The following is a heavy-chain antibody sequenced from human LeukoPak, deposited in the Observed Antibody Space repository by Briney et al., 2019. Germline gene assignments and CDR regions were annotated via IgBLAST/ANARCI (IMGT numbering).Heavy chain of an antibody. CDR2: FDPEDGET. D-gene: IGHD5-12*01. Sequence: ASVKVSCKVSGYTLTELSMRWVRQAPGKGLEWMGGFDPEDGETIYAQKFQGRVTMTEDTYTDTAYLELSSLRSEDTAVYYCATVRYSDYDETFPFDYWGQGTLVTVSS. V-gene: IGHV1-24*01. CDR1: GYTLTELS. J-gene: IGHJ4*02. CDR3: ATVRYSDYDETFPFDY.